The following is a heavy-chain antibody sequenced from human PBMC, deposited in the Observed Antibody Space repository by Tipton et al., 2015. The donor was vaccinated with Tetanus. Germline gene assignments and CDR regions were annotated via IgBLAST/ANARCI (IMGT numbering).Heavy chain of an antibody. CDR1: GGSISSRNYY. Sequence: TLSLTCSVSGGSISSRNYYWGWIRQPPGKGLEFIGRVYYSGTTNYNPSLKSRVTISVDTSKNQFSLNLTSVTAADTAVYYCARIGWLQQNKPAFDIWGQGTVVTVSS. CDR3: ARIGWLQQNKPAFDI. J-gene: IGHJ3*02. CDR2: VYYSGTT. V-gene: IGHV4-39*07. D-gene: IGHD6-19*01.